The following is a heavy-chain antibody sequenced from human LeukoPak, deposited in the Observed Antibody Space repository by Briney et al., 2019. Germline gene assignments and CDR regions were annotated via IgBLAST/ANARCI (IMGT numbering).Heavy chain of an antibody. CDR2: ISGYNGDT. CDR3: ARDRTGSPTTPIDY. D-gene: IGHD7-27*01. J-gene: IGHJ4*02. Sequence: ASVKVSCKASGYTFSSYGITWVRQAPGQGLEWMGWISGYNGDTNCAQELQGRVTMTTDASTSTVYLDLRSLRSDDTAVYECARDRTGSPTTPIDYWGQGTLVTVSS. V-gene: IGHV1-18*01. CDR1: GYTFSSYG.